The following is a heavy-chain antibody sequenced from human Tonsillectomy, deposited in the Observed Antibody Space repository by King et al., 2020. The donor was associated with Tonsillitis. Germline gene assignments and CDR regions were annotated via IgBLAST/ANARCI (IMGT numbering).Heavy chain of an antibody. D-gene: IGHD5-18*01. CDR3: ARSDTAMGGCFDY. J-gene: IGHJ4*02. CDR2: IDWDDDK. Sequence: TLKESGPALVKPTQTLTLTCTFSGFSLSTGGMCMSWIRQPPGQALEWLARIDWDDDKYYSTSLKTRLTISKDTSKNQVVLTMTNMDPVDTATYYCARSDTAMGGCFDYWGQGTLVTVSS. V-gene: IGHV2-70*11. CDR1: GFSLSTGGMC.